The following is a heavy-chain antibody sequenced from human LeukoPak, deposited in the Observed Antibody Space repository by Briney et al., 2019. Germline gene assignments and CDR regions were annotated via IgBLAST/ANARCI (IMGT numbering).Heavy chain of an antibody. V-gene: IGHV3-21*01. CDR1: GFTFSNYN. CDR2: ISSSSSYI. Sequence: TGGSLRLSCAASGFTFSNYNMNWVRQAPGKGLEWVSSISSSSSYITYADSVKGRFTRSRDNATNSLYLQMRRLRAEDTAVYYCARDSQAVGTDFDYWGQGTLVTVSS. CDR3: ARDSQAVGTDFDY. J-gene: IGHJ4*02. D-gene: IGHD6-13*01.